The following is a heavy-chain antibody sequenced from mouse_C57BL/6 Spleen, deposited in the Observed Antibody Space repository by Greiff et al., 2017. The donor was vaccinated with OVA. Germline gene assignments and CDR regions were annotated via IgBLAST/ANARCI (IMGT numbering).Heavy chain of an antibody. CDR1: GFTFSDYG. CDR3: ARWGDYYYAMDY. Sequence: EVMLVESGGGLVKPGGSLKLSCAASGFTFSDYGMHWDRQAPEKGLEWVAYISSGSSTIYYADTVKGRFTISRDNAKNTLFLQMTSLRSEDTAMYYCARWGDYYYAMDYWGQGTSVTVSS. V-gene: IGHV5-17*01. J-gene: IGHJ4*01. CDR2: ISSGSSTI.